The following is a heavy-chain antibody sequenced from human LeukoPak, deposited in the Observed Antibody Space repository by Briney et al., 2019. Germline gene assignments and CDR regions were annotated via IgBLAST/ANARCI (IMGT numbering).Heavy chain of an antibody. D-gene: IGHD3-10*01. Sequence: ASVKVSCKASGGTFSSYAISWVRQAPGQGLEWMGRINPSSGGTNYAQKFQGRVTMTRDTSNNTAYMALSSLRSDDTAIYYCARGPSGSDYWGQGTLVTVSS. V-gene: IGHV1-2*06. CDR1: GGTFSSYA. J-gene: IGHJ4*02. CDR3: ARGPSGSDY. CDR2: INPSSGGT.